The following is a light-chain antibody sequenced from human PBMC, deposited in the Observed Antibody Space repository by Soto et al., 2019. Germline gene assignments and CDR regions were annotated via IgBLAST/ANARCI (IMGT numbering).Light chain of an antibody. J-gene: IGLJ1*01. CDR3: TSYAGGNNV. V-gene: IGLV2-8*01. CDR1: SRDVGGYNY. CDR2: EVN. Sequence: QAALTQPPSAPGSPGQSVTISCTGTSRDVGGYNYVSWYQQHPGKVPKLMVYEVNKRPSGVPDRFSGSKSGNTASLTVSGLQAEDEADYYCTSYAGGNNVFGTGTKVTVL.